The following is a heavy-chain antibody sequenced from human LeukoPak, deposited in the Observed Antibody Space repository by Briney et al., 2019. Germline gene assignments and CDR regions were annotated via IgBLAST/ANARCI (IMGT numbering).Heavy chain of an antibody. Sequence: PSEILSLTCTVSGGSISSYYWSWIRQPPGKGLEWIGYIYYSGSTNYNPSLKSRVTISVDTSKNQFSLKLSSVTAADTAVYYCARNAYYYYGMDVWGQGTTVTVSS. CDR3: ARNAYYYYGMDV. CDR1: GGSISSYY. CDR2: IYYSGST. V-gene: IGHV4-59*08. J-gene: IGHJ6*02.